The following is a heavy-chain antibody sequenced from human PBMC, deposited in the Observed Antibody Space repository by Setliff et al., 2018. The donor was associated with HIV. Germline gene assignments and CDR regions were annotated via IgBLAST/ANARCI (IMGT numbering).Heavy chain of an antibody. CDR3: AGGMLRSSWYAHHDAFDI. Sequence: SETLSLTCAVYGGSFTSYYWTWIRQAPGKDLEWIGEIYHSGSTNYNPSLKSRVTISVDKSKNQFSLKLSSVTAADTAVYYCAGGMLRSSWYAHHDAFDIWGQGTMVTVSS. CDR1: GGSFTSYY. V-gene: IGHV4-34*01. CDR2: IYHSGST. D-gene: IGHD6-13*01. J-gene: IGHJ3*02.